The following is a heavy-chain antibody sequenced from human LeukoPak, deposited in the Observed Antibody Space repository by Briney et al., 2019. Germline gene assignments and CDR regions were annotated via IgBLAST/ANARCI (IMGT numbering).Heavy chain of an antibody. J-gene: IGHJ4*02. CDR2: IYSGGST. CDR3: ARGDSVVTAAY. D-gene: IGHD2-21*02. V-gene: IGHV3-53*01. Sequence: GGSLRLSCAASGFTVSSNYISWVRQAPGKGLEWVSVIYSGGSTYYADSVKGRFTISRDNSKNTLYLQMNSLRAEDTAVYYCARGDSVVTAAYWGQGTLVTVSS. CDR1: GFTVSSNY.